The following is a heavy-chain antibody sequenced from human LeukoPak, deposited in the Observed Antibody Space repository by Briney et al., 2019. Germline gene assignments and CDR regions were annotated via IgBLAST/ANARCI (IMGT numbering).Heavy chain of an antibody. CDR1: GGSISSGSYY. CDR2: INHSGST. Sequence: PSQTLSLTCTVSGGSISSGSYYWSWLRQPPGKGLEWIGEINHSGSTNYNPSLKSRVTISVDTSKNQFSLKLSSVTAADTAVYYCARHPGSGRYSNAFDIWGQGTMVTVSS. CDR3: ARHPGSGRYSNAFDI. V-gene: IGHV4-39*01. J-gene: IGHJ3*02. D-gene: IGHD6-19*01.